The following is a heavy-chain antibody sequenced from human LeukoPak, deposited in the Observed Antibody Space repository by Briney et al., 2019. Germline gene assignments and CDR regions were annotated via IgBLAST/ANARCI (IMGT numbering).Heavy chain of an antibody. J-gene: IGHJ4*02. Sequence: PGGALRLSCAASGFTFSSYRMHWVRQAPGKGLEWVAVISYDGSNKYYADSVKGRVTISRDNSKNTLYLQMNSLRAEDTAVYYCAKELYPPSSYYYDSSLDYWGQGTLVTVSS. CDR2: ISYDGSNK. CDR3: AKELYPPSSYYYDSSLDY. V-gene: IGHV3-30*18. D-gene: IGHD3-22*01. CDR1: GFTFSSYR.